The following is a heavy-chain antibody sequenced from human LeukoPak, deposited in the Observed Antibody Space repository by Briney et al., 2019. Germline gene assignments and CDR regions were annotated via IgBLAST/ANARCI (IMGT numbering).Heavy chain of an antibody. V-gene: IGHV3-74*03. CDR3: ASLSTYADDY. J-gene: IGHJ4*02. CDR2: IKSDGSSI. Sequence: GGSLRLACAASGFTFSTYWMHWVRQVPGKGLVWVSRIKSDGSSIMYADSVRGRFTISRDNAKNTLYLQMNSLRDEDTAVYYCASLSTYADDYWGQGTLVTVSS. D-gene: IGHD2/OR15-2a*01. CDR1: GFTFSTYW.